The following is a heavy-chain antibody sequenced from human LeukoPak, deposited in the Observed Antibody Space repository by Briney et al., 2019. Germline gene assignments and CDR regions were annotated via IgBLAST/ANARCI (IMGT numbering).Heavy chain of an antibody. D-gene: IGHD6-13*01. CDR1: VGTFSSYA. CDR3: ARSIRRIAAAIDY. Sequence: SVKVSCKASVGTFSSYAISWVRQAPGQGREWMGRIIPIFGTANYAQKFQGRVTITTDESTTTAYMELSSLRSEDTAVYYCARSIRRIAAAIDYWGQGTLVTVSS. CDR2: IIPIFGTA. V-gene: IGHV1-69*05. J-gene: IGHJ4*02.